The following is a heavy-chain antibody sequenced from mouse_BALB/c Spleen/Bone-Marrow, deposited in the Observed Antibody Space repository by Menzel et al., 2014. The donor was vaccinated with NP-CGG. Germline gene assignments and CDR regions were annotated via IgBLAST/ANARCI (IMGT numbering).Heavy chain of an antibody. V-gene: IGHV1-9*01. Sequence: QVQLQQSGGELMKPGASVKISCKATGYTFSNYWIQWVKQRPGHGPEWIGEILPGSDNTNYNEKFKGKAPFTADTSSNTAYMQLSSLTSEDSAVYYCARGNPFDFWGRGTTLTVSS. CDR3: ARGNPFDF. J-gene: IGHJ2*01. CDR1: GYTFSNYW. CDR2: ILPGSDNT.